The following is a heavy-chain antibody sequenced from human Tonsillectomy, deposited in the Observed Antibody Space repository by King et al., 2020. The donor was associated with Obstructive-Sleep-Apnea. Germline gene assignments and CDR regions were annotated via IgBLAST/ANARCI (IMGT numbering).Heavy chain of an antibody. CDR1: GYSFTSYW. CDR3: ARLGATEVTTEDYFDY. CDR2: IDPSDSYT. J-gene: IGHJ4*02. D-gene: IGHD1-26*01. V-gene: IGHV5-10-1*03. Sequence: VQLVESGAEVKKPGESLRISCKGSGYSFTSYWISWVRQMPGKGLEWMGRIDPSDSYTNYSPSFQGHVTISADKSISTAYLQWSSPKASDTAMYYCARLGATEVTTEDYFDYWGQGTLVTVSS.